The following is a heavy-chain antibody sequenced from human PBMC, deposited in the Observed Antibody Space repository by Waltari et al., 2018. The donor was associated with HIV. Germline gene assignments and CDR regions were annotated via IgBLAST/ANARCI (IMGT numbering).Heavy chain of an antibody. Sequence: QVKLVQSGAEVKEPGASVKVSCKASGYTFNNYVIHWGRQAPGQRPEWMGWSNSGNGDSKYSQDFQGRVTITRDTSASTVYMELSSLRSEDTGVYYCARGGSSPYYFAMDVWGQGTTVTVSS. D-gene: IGHD6-6*01. CDR1: GYTFNNYV. V-gene: IGHV1-3*02. CDR3: ARGGSSPYYFAMDV. CDR2: SNSGNGDS. J-gene: IGHJ6*02.